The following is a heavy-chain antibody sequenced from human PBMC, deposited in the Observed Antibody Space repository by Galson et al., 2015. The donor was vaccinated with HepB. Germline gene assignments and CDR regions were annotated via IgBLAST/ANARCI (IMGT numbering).Heavy chain of an antibody. V-gene: IGHV1-2*04. Sequence: SVKVSCKASGYTFTGYYMHWVRQAPGQGLEWMGWINPNSGGTNYAQKFQGWVTMTRDTSISTAYMELSRLRSDEKAVYYCARGGVTMVRGVITPYYYYYMDVWGKGTTVTVSS. CDR2: INPNSGGT. J-gene: IGHJ6*03. CDR3: ARGGVTMVRGVITPYYYYYMDV. D-gene: IGHD3-10*01. CDR1: GYTFTGYY.